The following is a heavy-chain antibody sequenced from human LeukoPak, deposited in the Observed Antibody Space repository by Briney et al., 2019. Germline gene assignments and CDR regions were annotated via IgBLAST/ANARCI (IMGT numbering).Heavy chain of an antibody. D-gene: IGHD2-2*01. Sequence: GGSLRLSCAASGFTFSSYAMSWVRQAPGKGLEWVSAISGSGGSTYYADSVKGRFTISRDNSKNTLYLQMNSLRAEGTAVYYCAKDLEDIVVVPAAIDYWGQGTLVTVSS. CDR1: GFTFSSYA. V-gene: IGHV3-23*01. CDR2: ISGSGGST. CDR3: AKDLEDIVVVPAAIDY. J-gene: IGHJ4*02.